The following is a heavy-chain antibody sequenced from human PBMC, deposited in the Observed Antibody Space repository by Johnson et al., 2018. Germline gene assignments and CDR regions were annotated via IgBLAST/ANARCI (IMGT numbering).Heavy chain of an antibody. CDR3: ARTQWLGGAFDI. Sequence: QVQLVQSGGGVVQPGRSLRLSCAASGFTFSSYAMHWVRQAPGKGLEWVAVISYDGSNKYYADSVKGRFTISRDNSKNTLYLQMNSLRAEDTAVYYCARTQWLGGAFDIWGQGTMVTVSS. D-gene: IGHD6-19*01. V-gene: IGHV3-30-3*01. CDR2: ISYDGSNK. J-gene: IGHJ3*02. CDR1: GFTFSSYA.